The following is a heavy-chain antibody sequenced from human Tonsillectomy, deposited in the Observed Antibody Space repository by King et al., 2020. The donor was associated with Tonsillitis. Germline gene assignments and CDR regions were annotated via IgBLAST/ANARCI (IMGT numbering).Heavy chain of an antibody. CDR2: IYYSGRT. Sequence: QMQLQESGPGLVKPSETLSLTCSVSGGSISGSTYYWTWIRQAPGRELEWIGGIYYSGRTYYNPALKSRVTISVDTSKKQFSLKVTSLTAADTATYYCARQGAPGGYNNGYGYLDYWGQGTLVTVSS. J-gene: IGHJ4*02. CDR1: GGSISGSTYY. V-gene: IGHV4-39*01. CDR3: ARQGAPGGYNNGYGYLDY. D-gene: IGHD5-18*01.